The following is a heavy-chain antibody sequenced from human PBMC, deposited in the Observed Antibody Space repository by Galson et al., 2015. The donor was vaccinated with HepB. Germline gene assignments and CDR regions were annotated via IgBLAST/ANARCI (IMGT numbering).Heavy chain of an antibody. J-gene: IGHJ4*02. CDR3: ASGRRDGYRYFDY. Sequence: SETLSLTCTVSGGSISSSNYYWGWIRQPPGKGLEWIGSNFYSGSTYYDPSLKGRVTISVETSKNQLSLKGNSVTSADTAFYYCASGRRDGYRYFDYWGQGTLVTVSS. CDR2: NFYSGST. CDR1: GGSISSSNYY. V-gene: IGHV4-39*01. D-gene: IGHD5-24*01.